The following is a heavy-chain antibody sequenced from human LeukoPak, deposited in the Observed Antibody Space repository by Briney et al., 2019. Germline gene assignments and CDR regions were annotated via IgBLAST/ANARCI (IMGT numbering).Heavy chain of an antibody. D-gene: IGHD5-18*01. CDR1: GYTFTSYA. V-gene: IGHV1-3*01. J-gene: IGHJ5*02. CDR2: INAGNGNT. Sequence: GPLVKVSCKASGYTFTSYAMHWVRQAPGQRLEWMGWINAGNGNTKYSQKFQGRVTITRDTSASTAYMELSSLRSEDTAVYYCARERGYINWFDPWGQGTLVTVSS. CDR3: ARERGYINWFDP.